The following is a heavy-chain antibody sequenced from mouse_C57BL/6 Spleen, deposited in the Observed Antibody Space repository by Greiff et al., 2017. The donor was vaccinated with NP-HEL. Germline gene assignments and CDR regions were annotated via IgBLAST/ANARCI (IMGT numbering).Heavy chain of an antibody. J-gene: IGHJ1*03. CDR3: TRDHSSYVWYFDV. D-gene: IGHD1-1*01. CDR2: ISSGGDYI. V-gene: IGHV5-9-1*02. Sequence: EVKLVESGEGLVKPGGSLKLSCAASGFTFSSYAMSWVRQTPEKRLEWVAYISSGGDYIYYADTVKGRFTISRDNARNTLYLQMSSLKSEDTAMYYCTRDHSSYVWYFDVWGTGTTVTVSS. CDR1: GFTFSSYA.